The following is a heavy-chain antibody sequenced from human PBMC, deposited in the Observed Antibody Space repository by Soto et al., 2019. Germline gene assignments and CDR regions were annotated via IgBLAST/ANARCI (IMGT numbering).Heavy chain of an antibody. CDR3: ARDNCSGGSCYSYNWFDP. J-gene: IGHJ5*02. CDR2: IYYSGST. Sequence: SETLSLTCTVSGGSISSGGYYWSWIRQHPGKGLEWIGYIYYSGSTYYNPSLKSRFTISVDTSKNQFSLKLSSVTAADTAVYYCARDNCSGGSCYSYNWFDPWGQGTMVTVSS. D-gene: IGHD2-15*01. V-gene: IGHV4-31*03. CDR1: GGSISSGGYY.